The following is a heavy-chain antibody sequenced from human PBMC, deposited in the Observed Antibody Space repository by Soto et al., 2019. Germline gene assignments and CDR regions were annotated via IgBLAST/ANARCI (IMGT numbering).Heavy chain of an antibody. CDR3: ARGGHVVVVTAGLDY. J-gene: IGHJ4*02. V-gene: IGHV1-46*01. CDR1: GDTFTDYY. D-gene: IGHD2-21*02. CDR2: VNPSGGHT. Sequence: ASVKVSCKASGDTFTDYYIHWVRQAPGQGLEWMGTVNPSGGHTTYAQHFLGRVTMTRDTSTSTLYMELTSLTSDDTAIYYCARGGHVVVVTAGLDYWGQGTLVTVSS.